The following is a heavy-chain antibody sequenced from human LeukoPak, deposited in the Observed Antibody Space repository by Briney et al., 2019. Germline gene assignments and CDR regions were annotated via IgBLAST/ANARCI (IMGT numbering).Heavy chain of an antibody. CDR2: INSDGSST. V-gene: IGHV3-74*01. J-gene: IGHJ4*02. Sequence: GGSLRLSCAASGFTFSSYWMHWVRQAPGKGLAWVSRINSDGSSTSYADSVKGRFTISRDNAKNTLYLQMNSLRAEDTAVYYCAISLYSGSYWGDWGQGTLVTVSS. CDR3: AISLYSGSYWGD. D-gene: IGHD1-26*01. CDR1: GFTFSSYW.